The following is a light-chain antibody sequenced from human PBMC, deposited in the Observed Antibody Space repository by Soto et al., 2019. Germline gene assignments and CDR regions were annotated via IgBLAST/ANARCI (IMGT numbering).Light chain of an antibody. CDR2: AAS. V-gene: IGKV1-39*01. CDR3: QQSYSTPYT. Sequence: DIQMTPSPSSLSASVGDRVTITCRASQSISSYLNWYQQKPGKAPKLLIYAASSLQIGVPSRFSGSGSGTDFTLTISSLQPEDFATYYCQQSYSTPYTFGQGTKLEIK. J-gene: IGKJ2*01. CDR1: QSISSY.